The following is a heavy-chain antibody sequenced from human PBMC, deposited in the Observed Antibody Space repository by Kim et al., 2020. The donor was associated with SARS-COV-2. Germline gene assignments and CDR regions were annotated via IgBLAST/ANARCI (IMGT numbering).Heavy chain of an antibody. V-gene: IGHV4-59*01. D-gene: IGHD5-12*01. CDR2: IYYSGST. J-gene: IGHJ4*02. CDR1: GGSISSYY. Sequence: SETLSLTCTVSGGSISSYYWSWIRQPPGKGLEWIGYIYYSGSTNYNPSLKSRVTISVDTSKNQFSLKLSSVTAADTAVYYCARDPGRDGYNGGIYWGQGT. CDR3: ARDPGRDGYNGGIY.